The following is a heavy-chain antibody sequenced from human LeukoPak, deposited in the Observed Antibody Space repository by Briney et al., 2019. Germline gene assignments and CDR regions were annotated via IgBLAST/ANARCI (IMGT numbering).Heavy chain of an antibody. D-gene: IGHD3-22*01. CDR2: ISGSGGST. V-gene: IGHV3-23*01. J-gene: IGHJ4*02. CDR3: AGTNYYASSGYYSSFDY. CDR1: GFTFSSYA. Sequence: GGSLRLSCAASGFTFSSYAMTWARHAPGKGLEWVSAISGSGGSTYYADSVKGRFTISRDNAKNSLYLQMDSLRAEDTAVYYCAGTNYYASSGYYSSFDYWGQGTLVTVSS.